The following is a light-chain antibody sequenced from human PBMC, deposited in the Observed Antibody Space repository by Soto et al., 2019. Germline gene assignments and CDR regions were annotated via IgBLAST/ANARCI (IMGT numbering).Light chain of an antibody. CDR1: QTVGRNS. Sequence: EIVLTQAPGTLSLSPGERATLSCRASQTVGRNSLAWYQQKPGQAPRLLIYGASSRATGIPDRFSGSGSGADFTLAISRLETEDLAVYYCQQYGSAPPYTFGQGNKRELK. CDR3: QQYGSAPPYT. CDR2: GAS. V-gene: IGKV3-20*01. J-gene: IGKJ2*01.